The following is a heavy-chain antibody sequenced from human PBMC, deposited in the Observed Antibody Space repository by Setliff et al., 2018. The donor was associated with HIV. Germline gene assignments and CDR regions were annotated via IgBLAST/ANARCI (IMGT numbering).Heavy chain of an antibody. CDR2: ISAYNGNT. J-gene: IGHJ5*02. Sequence: ASVKVSCKASGYTFISYGISWVRQAPGQGLEWMGWISAYNGNTNYAQKLQGRVTMTTDTSTSTVYMELRSLISDDTAVYYCARGVLITFGYQNWFDPWGQGTLVTVSS. CDR1: GYTFISYG. CDR3: ARGVLITFGYQNWFDP. V-gene: IGHV1-18*01. D-gene: IGHD3-16*01.